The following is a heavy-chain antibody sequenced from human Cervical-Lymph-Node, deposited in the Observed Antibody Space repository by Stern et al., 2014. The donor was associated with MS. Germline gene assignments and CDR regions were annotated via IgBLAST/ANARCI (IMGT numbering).Heavy chain of an antibody. V-gene: IGHV4-31*03. D-gene: IGHD2/OR15-2a*01. CDR1: GDTISSNSYY. CDR2: IHYSGNT. Sequence: QVQLQESGPGLVKPSQTLSLTCSVSGDTISSNSYYWTWVRHLPGKGPQGIGYIHYSGNTYSNPSLKSRVALSVDTSGNQFSLQVNSVTAADTAVYYCAKASYNFPNWFDPWGQGSLVTVSS. CDR3: AKASYNFPNWFDP. J-gene: IGHJ5*02.